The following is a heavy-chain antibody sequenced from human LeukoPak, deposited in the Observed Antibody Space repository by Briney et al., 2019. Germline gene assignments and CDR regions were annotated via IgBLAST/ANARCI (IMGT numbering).Heavy chain of an antibody. D-gene: IGHD5-24*01. J-gene: IGHJ3*01. CDR2: ISFSGDNS. Sequence: GGSLRLSCAASGFTFRDAAMTWVRQAPGKGLEWVSLISFSGDNSYYADSVKGRFTISRDNSKNTLSLQMNSLRVEDTAIYYCAKDIQLSTWGLGTMVTVSS. V-gene: IGHV3-23*01. CDR3: AKDIQLST. CDR1: GFTFRDAA.